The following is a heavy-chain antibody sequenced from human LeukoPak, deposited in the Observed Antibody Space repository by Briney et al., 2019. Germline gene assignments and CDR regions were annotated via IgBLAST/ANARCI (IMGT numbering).Heavy chain of an antibody. CDR3: AREGYSGYGGYYFDY. CDR2: IYYSGST. Sequence: PSETLSLTCTVSGGSISSSSYYWGWIRQPPGKGLEWIGYIYYSGSTNYNPSLKSRVTISVDTSKNQFSLKLSSVTAADTAVYYCAREGYSGYGGYYFDYWGQGTLVTVSS. D-gene: IGHD5-12*01. CDR1: GGSISSSSYY. V-gene: IGHV4-61*01. J-gene: IGHJ4*02.